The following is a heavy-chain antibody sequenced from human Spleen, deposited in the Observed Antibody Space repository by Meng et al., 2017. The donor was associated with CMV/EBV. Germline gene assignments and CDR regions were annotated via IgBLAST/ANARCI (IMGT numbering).Heavy chain of an antibody. CDR3: ARVYCSSTSCFYFDY. CDR2: MNPNSGNT. D-gene: IGHD2-2*01. J-gene: IGHJ4*02. CDR1: GYTFTSYA. Sequence: TGYTFTSYAINWVRQATGQGLEWMGWMNPNSGNTGYAQKFQGRVTITRNTSISTAYMELSSLRSEDTAVYYCARVYCSSTSCFYFDYWGQGTLVTVSS. V-gene: IGHV1-8*03.